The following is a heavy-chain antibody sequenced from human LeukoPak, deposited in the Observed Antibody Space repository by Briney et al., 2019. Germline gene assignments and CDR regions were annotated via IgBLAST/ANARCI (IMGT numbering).Heavy chain of an antibody. CDR1: GFTFSSYS. CDR2: ISSSSSYI. V-gene: IGHV3-21*01. Sequence: PGGSLRLTCAASGFTFSSYSMNWVRQAPGKGLEWLSSISSSSSYIYYADSVKGRFTISRDNAKNSLYLQMNSLRAEDTAVYYCARQITEGLPDYWGQGTLVTVSS. J-gene: IGHJ4*02. CDR3: ARQITEGLPDY. D-gene: IGHD3-16*01.